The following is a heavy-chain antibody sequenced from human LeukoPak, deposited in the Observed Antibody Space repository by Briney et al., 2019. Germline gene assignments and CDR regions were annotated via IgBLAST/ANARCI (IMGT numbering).Heavy chain of an antibody. CDR3: ARQQCNGGSCYSRAIWFDP. CDR2: IYYTGTT. J-gene: IGHJ5*02. D-gene: IGHD2-15*01. Sequence: SETLSLTCTVSGGSISSSTYYWAWIRQPPGKGLEWIGSIYYTGTTYYNPSLTSRVTISVDMSKNPFSLRLTSVTAADTAVFYCARQQCNGGSCYSRAIWFDPWGQGTLVTVSS. CDR1: GGSISSSTYY. V-gene: IGHV4-39*01.